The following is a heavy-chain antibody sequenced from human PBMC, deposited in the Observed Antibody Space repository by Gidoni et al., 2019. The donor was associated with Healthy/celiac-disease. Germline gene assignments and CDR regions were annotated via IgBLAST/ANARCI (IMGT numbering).Heavy chain of an antibody. CDR3: ARGGSFSFDY. CDR2: IKQDGSEK. Sequence: EVQLVESGGGLVQPGGSLRLSFAASGFTFSSYWVSWVRQAPGKGLEWVANIKQDGSEKYYVDAVKGRFTISRDNAKNSLYLQMNSLRAEDTAVYYCARGGSFSFDYWGQGTLVTVSS. J-gene: IGHJ4*02. D-gene: IGHD1-26*01. CDR1: GFTFSSYW. V-gene: IGHV3-7*03.